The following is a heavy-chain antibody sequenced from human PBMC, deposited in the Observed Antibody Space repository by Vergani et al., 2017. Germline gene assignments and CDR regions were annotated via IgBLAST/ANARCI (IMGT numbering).Heavy chain of an antibody. CDR2: VSTYNSNT. Sequence: QSQLVQSGDELKKPGASVKVSCKTSGYSFINYGFSWVRQAPGQGLEWLGWVSTYNSNTNYGQKLQGRVTMTTDTSTRTAYMQLRSLTFDDTAVYYCAREGFYYDNRVTYRTPSYYGMDVWGQGTKVTVAS. V-gene: IGHV1-18*01. CDR3: AREGFYYDNRVTYRTPSYYGMDV. J-gene: IGHJ6*02. CDR1: GYSFINYG. D-gene: IGHD3-9*01.